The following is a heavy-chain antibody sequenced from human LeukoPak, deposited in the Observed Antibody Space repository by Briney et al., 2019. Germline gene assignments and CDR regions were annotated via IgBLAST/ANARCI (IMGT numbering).Heavy chain of an antibody. J-gene: IGHJ4*02. CDR3: ARGEYFYDSSRYYDWGY. D-gene: IGHD3-22*01. Sequence: GASVKVSCKASGYTFTSYGISWVRQAPGQGLEWMGWISAYNGKTNYTQRVQVPQKYQGRVTMTTDTSTSTAYMELRSLRSDDTAVFYCARGEYFYDSSRYYDWGYWGQGTLVIVSS. CDR2: ISAYNGKT. CDR1: GYTFTSYG. V-gene: IGHV1-18*01.